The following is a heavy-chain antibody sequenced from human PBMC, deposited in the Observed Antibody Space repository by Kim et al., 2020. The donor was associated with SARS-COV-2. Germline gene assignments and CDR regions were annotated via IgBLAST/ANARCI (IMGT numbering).Heavy chain of an antibody. CDR2: IWYDGSKK. CDR3: ARAGAVNGMDV. V-gene: IGHV3-33*01. CDR1: GFTFSNYG. D-gene: IGHD6-13*01. Sequence: GGSLRLSCAASGFTFSNYGMHWVRQAPGKGLEWVAVIWYDGSKKYYADSVKGRFTISRDNSKNTLYLQMNSLRAEDTAVYYCARAGAVNGMDVWGQGTTVTVSS. J-gene: IGHJ6*02.